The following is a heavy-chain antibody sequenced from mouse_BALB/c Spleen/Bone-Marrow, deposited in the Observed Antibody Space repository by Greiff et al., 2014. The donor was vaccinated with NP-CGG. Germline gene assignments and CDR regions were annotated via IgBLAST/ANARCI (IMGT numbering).Heavy chain of an antibody. D-gene: IGHD2-1*01. CDR1: GFDFSRYW. Sequence: EVQGVESGGGLVQPGGSLKLSCAASGFDFSRYWMSWVRQAPGKGLEWIGEINPDSSTINYTPSLKDKFIISRDNAKNTLYLQMSKVRSEDTALYYCARQGYYGKGDYWGQGTTLIVSS. J-gene: IGHJ2*01. CDR2: INPDSSTI. CDR3: ARQGYYGKGDY. V-gene: IGHV4-1*02.